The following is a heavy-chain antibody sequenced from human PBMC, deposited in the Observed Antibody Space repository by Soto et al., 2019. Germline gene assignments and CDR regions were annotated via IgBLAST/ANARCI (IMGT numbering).Heavy chain of an antibody. CDR2: INHSGST. CDR1: GGSFSGYY. Sequence: SETLSLTCAVYGGSFSGYYWSWSRQPPGKGLEWIGEINHSGSTNYNPSLKSRVTISVDTSKNQFSLKLSSVTAADTAVYYCARVPRKYYYDSSGWFDPWGQGTLVTVSS. V-gene: IGHV4-34*01. D-gene: IGHD3-22*01. CDR3: ARVPRKYYYDSSGWFDP. J-gene: IGHJ5*02.